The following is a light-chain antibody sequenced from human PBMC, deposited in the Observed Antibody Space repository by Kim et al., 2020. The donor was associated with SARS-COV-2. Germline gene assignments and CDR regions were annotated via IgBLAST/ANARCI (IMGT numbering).Light chain of an antibody. CDR3: AAWDDSLNGP. CDR2: GNS. CDR1: NSNIGAGYD. V-gene: IGLV1-40*01. J-gene: IGLJ2*01. Sequence: QSVLTQSPSVSGAPGQRVTISCTGSNSNIGAGYDAHWYQQLPGSAPKLLIFGNSKRPSGVPDRISGSKSGTSASLAITGLQSEDEADYYCAAWDDSLNGPFGGGTQLTVL.